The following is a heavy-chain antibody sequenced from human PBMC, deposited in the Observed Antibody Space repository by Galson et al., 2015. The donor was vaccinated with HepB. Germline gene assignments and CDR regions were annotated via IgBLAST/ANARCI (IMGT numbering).Heavy chain of an antibody. Sequence: SVKVSCKASGGTFSSSVITWVRQAPGQGLEWMGKIIPMFGIPNNAQKFQGRVTITADKSTSTAYMALSSLRFEDTAVYYCAYGAPGCPLDVWGQGTTVTVSS. V-gene: IGHV1-69*04. CDR1: GGTFSSSV. J-gene: IGHJ6*02. CDR3: AYGAPGCPLDV. D-gene: IGHD4-17*01. CDR2: IIPMFGIP.